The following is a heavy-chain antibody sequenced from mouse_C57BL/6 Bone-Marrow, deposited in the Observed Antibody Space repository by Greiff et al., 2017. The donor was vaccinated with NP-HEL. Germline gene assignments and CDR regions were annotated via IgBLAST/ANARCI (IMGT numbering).Heavy chain of an antibody. CDR2: IYPGGGYT. D-gene: IGHD1-1*01. J-gene: IGHJ1*03. CDR1: GYTFTNYW. Sequence: QVQLQQSGAELVRPGTSVKMSCKASGYTFTNYWIGWAKQRPGHGLEWIGDIYPGGGYTNYNEKFKGKATLTADKSSSTAYMQFSSLTSEDSAIHYCAREDYGSSYRWYFDVWGTGTTVTVSS. V-gene: IGHV1-63*01. CDR3: AREDYGSSYRWYFDV.